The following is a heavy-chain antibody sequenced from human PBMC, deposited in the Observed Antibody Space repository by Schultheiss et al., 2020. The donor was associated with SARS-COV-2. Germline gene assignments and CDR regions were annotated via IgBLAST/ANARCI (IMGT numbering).Heavy chain of an antibody. CDR3: ARAEGLRDIVYTHSQAN. CDR2: INWNGGST. Sequence: GGSLRLSCAASGFTFSDYYMSWIRQAPGKGLEWVSGINWNGGSTGYADSVKGRFTISRDNSKITLDLQTNSLRAEDTSVLYCARAEGLRDIVYTHSQANWGQGTLVTVSS. V-gene: IGHV3-20*04. J-gene: IGHJ4*02. CDR1: GFTFSDYY. D-gene: IGHD2-15*01.